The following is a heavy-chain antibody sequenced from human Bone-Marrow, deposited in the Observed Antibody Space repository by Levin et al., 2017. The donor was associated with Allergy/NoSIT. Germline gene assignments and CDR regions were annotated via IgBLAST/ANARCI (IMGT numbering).Heavy chain of an antibody. D-gene: IGHD4-23*01. CDR3: TRGVGGSGHYYYGMDV. Sequence: GGSLRLSCETSGFTFSGSAIHWVRQSSGKGLEWVGRIRPTLNTYATTFAASVKGRFTISRDDSTNTIYLQMNSLKTEDTAVYYCTRGVGGSGHYYYGMDVWGPGTAVTVS. V-gene: IGHV3-73*01. CDR1: GFTFSGSA. CDR2: IRPTLNTYAT. J-gene: IGHJ6*02.